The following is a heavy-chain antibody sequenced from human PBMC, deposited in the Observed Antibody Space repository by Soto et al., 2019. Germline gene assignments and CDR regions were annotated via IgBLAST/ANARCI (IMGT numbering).Heavy chain of an antibody. CDR2: TYYRSKWYN. Sequence: QTLSLTCAICGYSVSINIAAWNLIRQSPSTGLEWLGRTYYRSKWYNDYAVSVKSRITINPDTSKNQFSLQLNSVTPEDTAVYYCARLYYDFWSGYPMFDYWGQGTLVTVS. CDR3: ARLYYDFWSGYPMFDY. J-gene: IGHJ4*02. CDR1: GYSVSINIAA. V-gene: IGHV6-1*01. D-gene: IGHD3-3*01.